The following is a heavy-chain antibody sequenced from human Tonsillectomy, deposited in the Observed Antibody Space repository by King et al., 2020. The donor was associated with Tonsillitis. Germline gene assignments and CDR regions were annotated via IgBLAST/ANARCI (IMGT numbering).Heavy chain of an antibody. V-gene: IGHV1-18*04. D-gene: IGHD6-19*01. Sequence: QLVQSGAEVKKPGASVKVSCKASGYTFTSYGISWVRQAPGQGLEWMGWISAYNGNTNYAQKLQGRVTMTTDTSTSTAYMELRSLRSDDTAVYYCARDVTVLGPWLVHANDAFDIWGKGKMVTVSS. CDR3: ARDVTVLGPWLVHANDAFDI. CDR1: GYTFTSYG. J-gene: IGHJ3*02. CDR2: ISAYNGNT.